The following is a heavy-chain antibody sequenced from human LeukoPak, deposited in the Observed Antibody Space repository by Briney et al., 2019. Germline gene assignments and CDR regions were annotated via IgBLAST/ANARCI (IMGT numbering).Heavy chain of an antibody. D-gene: IGHD4-11*01. CDR2: IYTSGST. V-gene: IGHV4-4*08. J-gene: IGHJ6*03. CDR3: ARGVYSNLRGYYYMDV. CDR1: GFTFSSYS. Sequence: GSLRLSCAASGFTFSSYSMNWVRQAPGKGLEWIGRIYTSGSTNYNPSLKSRVTISVDTSKNQFSLKLSSVTAADTAVYYCARGVYSNLRGYYYMDVWGKGTTVTVSS.